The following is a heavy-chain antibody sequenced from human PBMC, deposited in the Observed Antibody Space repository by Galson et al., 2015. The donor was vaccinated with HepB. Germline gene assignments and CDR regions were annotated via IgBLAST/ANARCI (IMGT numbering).Heavy chain of an antibody. CDR1: GGSISSYY. D-gene: IGHD2-2*01. V-gene: IGHV4-59*08. CDR2: IYYSGST. Sequence: SETLSLTCTVSGGSISSYYWSWIRQPPGKGLEWIGYIYYSGSTNYNPSLKSRVTISVDTSKNQFSLKLSSVTAADTAVYYCARTWRVVPAAEGFDYWGQGTLVTVSS. CDR3: ARTWRVVPAAEGFDY. J-gene: IGHJ4*02.